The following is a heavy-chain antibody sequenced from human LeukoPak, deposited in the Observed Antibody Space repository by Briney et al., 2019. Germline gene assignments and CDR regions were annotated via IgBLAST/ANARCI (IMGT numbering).Heavy chain of an antibody. CDR2: IYHSGST. CDR3: ARDHSGSYHR. D-gene: IGHD1-26*01. V-gene: IGHV4-38-2*02. J-gene: IGHJ4*02. Sequence: PSETLSLTCTVSGYSISSGYYWGWIRQPPGKGLEWIRSIYHSGSTYYNPSLKSRVTISVDTSKNQFSLKLSSVTAADTAVYYCARDHSGSYHRWGQGTLVTVSS. CDR1: GYSISSGYY.